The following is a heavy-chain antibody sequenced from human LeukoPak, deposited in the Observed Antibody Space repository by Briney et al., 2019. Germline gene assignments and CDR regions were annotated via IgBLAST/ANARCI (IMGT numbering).Heavy chain of an antibody. CDR2: IYYSGST. CDR1: GGSVSSGSYY. V-gene: IGHV4-61*01. Sequence: SETLSLTCTASGGSVSSGSYYWSWIRQPPGKGLEWIGYIYYSGSTNYNPSLKSRVTISVDTSKNQFSLKLSSVTAADTAVYYCARAGTPITMIVVESNWFDPWGQGTLVTVSS. CDR3: ARAGTPITMIVVESNWFDP. J-gene: IGHJ5*02. D-gene: IGHD3-22*01.